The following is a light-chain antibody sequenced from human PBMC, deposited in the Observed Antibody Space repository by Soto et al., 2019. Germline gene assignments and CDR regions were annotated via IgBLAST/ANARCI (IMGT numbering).Light chain of an antibody. V-gene: IGKV3-15*01. CDR1: QGVTTN. CDR3: QQYNNWPFS. J-gene: IGKJ5*01. CDR2: DVS. Sequence: EILITQSPATLSVSPGERVTLSCRAGQGVTTNFAWYQQQSGQSPRVLIYDVSSRETGVLSRFSGTGSETEFTLTISGLQSEDSAIYFCQQYNNWPFSFGQGTRLEIK.